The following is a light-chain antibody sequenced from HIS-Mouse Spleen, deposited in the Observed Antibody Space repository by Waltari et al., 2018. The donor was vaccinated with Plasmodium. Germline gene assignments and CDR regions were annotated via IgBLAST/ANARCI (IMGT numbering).Light chain of an antibody. V-gene: IGLV2-23*01. Sequence: QSALTQPASVSGSPGQSIPISCTGTSSDVWSSNLVSWYQQHPGKAPKLMIYEGSKRPSGVSNRFSGSKSGNTASLTISGLQAEDEADYYCCSYAGSSTYVFGTGTKVTVL. J-gene: IGLJ1*01. CDR1: SSDVWSSNL. CDR3: CSYAGSSTYV. CDR2: EGS.